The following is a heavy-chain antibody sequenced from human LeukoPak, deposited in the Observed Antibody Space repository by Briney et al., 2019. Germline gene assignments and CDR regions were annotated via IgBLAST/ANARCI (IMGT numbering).Heavy chain of an antibody. CDR3: AKDASPGGVAEYEY. Sequence: GGSLRLSCAASGFTFSNYAMSWVRQAPGKGLEWGSGISGSGDKTYYADSVRGRFTISRDSSRNTLYLQMNSLRAEDTALYYCAKDASPGGVAEYEYWGQGTQVTVSS. CDR1: GFTFSNYA. V-gene: IGHV3-23*01. D-gene: IGHD6-19*01. CDR2: ISGSGDKT. J-gene: IGHJ4*02.